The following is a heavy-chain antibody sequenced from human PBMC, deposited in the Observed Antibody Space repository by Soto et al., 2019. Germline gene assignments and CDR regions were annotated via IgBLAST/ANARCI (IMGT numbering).Heavy chain of an antibody. D-gene: IGHD3-10*01. CDR2: IYYSGST. J-gene: IGHJ6*02. Sequence: SETLSLTCTVSGGSISSYYWSWIRQPPGKGLEWIGYIYYSGSTNYNPSLKSRVTISVDTSKNQYSLKLSSVTAADTAVYYCARVRGSHYYYYGMDVWGQGTTVTVSS. CDR3: ARVRGSHYYYYGMDV. V-gene: IGHV4-59*01. CDR1: GGSISSYY.